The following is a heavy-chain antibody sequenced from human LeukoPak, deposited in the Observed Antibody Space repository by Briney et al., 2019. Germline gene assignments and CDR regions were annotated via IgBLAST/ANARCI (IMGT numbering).Heavy chain of an antibody. V-gene: IGHV1-8*01. Sequence: ASVKVSCKASGYTFTSYDINWVRQATGQGLEWMGWMNPNSGNTGYAQKFQGRVTMTRNTSISTAYMELNSLRSEDTAVYYCARGAPKYYDFWSGYYGYYYYGMDVWGQGTTVTVSS. CDR3: ARGAPKYYDFWSGYYGYYYYGMDV. D-gene: IGHD3-3*01. J-gene: IGHJ6*02. CDR1: GYTFTSYD. CDR2: MNPNSGNT.